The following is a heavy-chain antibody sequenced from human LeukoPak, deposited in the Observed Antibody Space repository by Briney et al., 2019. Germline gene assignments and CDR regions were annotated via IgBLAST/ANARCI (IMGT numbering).Heavy chain of an antibody. CDR2: ISWNSGSI. CDR3: AKDISPLLGYYFDY. D-gene: IGHD7-27*01. J-gene: IGHJ4*02. CDR1: GFTFDDYA. V-gene: IGHV3-9*01. Sequence: GRSLRLSCAASGFTFDDYAMHWVRQAPGKGLEWVSGISWNSGSIGYADSVKGRFTISRDNAKNSLYLQMNSLRAEDTALYYCAKDISPLLGYYFDYWGRGTLVTVSS.